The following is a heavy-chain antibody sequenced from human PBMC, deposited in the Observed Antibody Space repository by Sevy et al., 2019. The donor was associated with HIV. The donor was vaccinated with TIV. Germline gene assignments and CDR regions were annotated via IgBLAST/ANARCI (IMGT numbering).Heavy chain of an antibody. CDR2: ISGSDGST. V-gene: IGHV3-23*01. J-gene: IGHJ3*02. Sequence: GGSLRLSCAASGFTFSSYAMSWVRQAPGKGLEWVSGISGSDGSTYYTDSVKGRFTISRDTSKNTLYLQMNSLRAEDTAVYYCAQDRIFMIGDAFDIWGQGTLVTVSS. CDR3: AQDRIFMIGDAFDI. D-gene: IGHD3-22*01. CDR1: GFTFSSYA.